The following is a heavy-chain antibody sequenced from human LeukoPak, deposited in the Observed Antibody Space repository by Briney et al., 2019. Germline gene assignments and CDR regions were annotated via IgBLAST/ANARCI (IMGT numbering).Heavy chain of an antibody. Sequence: GESLKISCKGSGYSFTSYWIGWVRQMPGKGLEWMGIIYPGDSETRYSPSFQGQVTISADKSISTAYLQWSSLKASDTAMYYCASRTSSSIHDAFDIWGQGTMVIVSS. CDR1: GYSFTSYW. CDR2: IYPGDSET. J-gene: IGHJ3*02. CDR3: ASRTSSSIHDAFDI. D-gene: IGHD6-6*01. V-gene: IGHV5-51*01.